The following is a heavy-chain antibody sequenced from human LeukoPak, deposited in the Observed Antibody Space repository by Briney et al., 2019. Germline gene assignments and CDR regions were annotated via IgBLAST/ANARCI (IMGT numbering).Heavy chain of an antibody. D-gene: IGHD6-13*01. Sequence: GGSLRLSCEASGFTFRSYRMTWVRQAPGKGLEWVSSIGRSTSYIYYGDSLKGRFTISRDDAKNSLYLQMNSLRAEDTAVYYCARGPGRSSFDYWGQGALVTVSS. V-gene: IGHV3-21*01. CDR1: GFTFRSYR. CDR3: ARGPGRSSFDY. CDR2: IGRSTSYI. J-gene: IGHJ4*02.